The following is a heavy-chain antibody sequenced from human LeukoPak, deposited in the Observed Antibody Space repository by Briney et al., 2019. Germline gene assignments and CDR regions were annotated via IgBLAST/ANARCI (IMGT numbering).Heavy chain of an antibody. V-gene: IGHV3-21*01. D-gene: IGHD3-10*01. J-gene: IGHJ5*02. CDR1: GFTFSSYS. Sequence: GGSLRLSCAASGFTFSSYSMNWVRQAPGKGLERVSSISSSSSYIYYADSVKGRFTIPRHNAKNSLYLQMNSLRAEDTAVYYCAREITMVRGVIICNWFDPWGQGTLVTVSS. CDR2: ISSSSSYI. CDR3: AREITMVRGVIICNWFDP.